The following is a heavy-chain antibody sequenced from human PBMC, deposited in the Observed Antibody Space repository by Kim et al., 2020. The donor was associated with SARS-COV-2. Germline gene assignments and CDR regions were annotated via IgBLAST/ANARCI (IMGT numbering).Heavy chain of an antibody. J-gene: IGHJ4*02. V-gene: IGHV3-7*01. CDR2: LNQDGSEK. CDR1: GFSFTDYW. Sequence: GGSLRLSCAASGFSFTDYWMNWVRQAPGKGLEWVANLNQDGSEKYCVDSVKCRFIISRANAKNALYLQMNSLRVEDTAVYYCVKGATISWVQGAPVIVSS. CDR3: VKGATIS.